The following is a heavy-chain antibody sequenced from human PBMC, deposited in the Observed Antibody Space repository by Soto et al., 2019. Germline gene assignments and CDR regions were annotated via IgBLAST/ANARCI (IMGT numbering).Heavy chain of an antibody. J-gene: IGHJ4*02. V-gene: IGHV1-69*13. CDR1: GGTFSIYA. Sequence: SGKVSGKASGGTFSIYAISCVLQAPGQGLEWMGGIIPIFGTANYAQKFQGRVTITADESTSTAYMELSSLRSEDTAVYYCARAYDSSGYYSWGQGTLVTVSS. D-gene: IGHD3-22*01. CDR2: IIPIFGTA. CDR3: ARAYDSSGYYS.